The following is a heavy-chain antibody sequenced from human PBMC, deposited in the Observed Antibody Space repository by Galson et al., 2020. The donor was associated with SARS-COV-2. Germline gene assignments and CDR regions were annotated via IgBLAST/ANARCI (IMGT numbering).Heavy chain of an antibody. CDR3: VKEVFGGKRDIYYYYYGMDV. V-gene: IGHV3-33*06. J-gene: IGHJ6*02. D-gene: IGHD3-10*02. CDR2: IWYDGSNK. CDR1: GFTFSSYG. Sequence: GESLKISCAASGFTFSSYGMHWVRQAPGKGLEWVAVIWYDGSNKYYADSVKGRFTISRDNSKNTLYLQMNSLRAEDTAVYYCVKEVFGGKRDIYYYYYGMDVWGQGTTVTVSS.